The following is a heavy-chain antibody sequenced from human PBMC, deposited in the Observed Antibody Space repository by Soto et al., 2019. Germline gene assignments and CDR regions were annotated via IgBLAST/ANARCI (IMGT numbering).Heavy chain of an antibody. J-gene: IGHJ4*02. Sequence: GGSLRLSCAASGVTFSSYGMHWVRQAPGKGLEWVAIIWYDGSNKYYADSVKGRFTISRDSSKNTLYLQMNSLRAEDTAVYYCARVGSSWSFDYWGQGTLVTVPQ. D-gene: IGHD6-13*01. V-gene: IGHV3-33*01. CDR1: GVTFSSYG. CDR3: ARVGSSWSFDY. CDR2: IWYDGSNK.